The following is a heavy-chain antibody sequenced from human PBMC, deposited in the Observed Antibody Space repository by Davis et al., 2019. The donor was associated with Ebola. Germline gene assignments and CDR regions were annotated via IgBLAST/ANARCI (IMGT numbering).Heavy chain of an antibody. CDR1: GVSITTHY. CDR2: IYYTGSA. D-gene: IGHD3-10*01. J-gene: IGHJ4*02. V-gene: IGHV4-59*03. Sequence: PSETLSLTCTVSGVSITTHYWSWIRQPPGKRLEWIGSIYYTGSAYYNSSLNSRVTISVDTSKNQFSLKLTSVTAADTAMYYCSERGSSVWGQGTLVTLSS. CDR3: SERGSSV.